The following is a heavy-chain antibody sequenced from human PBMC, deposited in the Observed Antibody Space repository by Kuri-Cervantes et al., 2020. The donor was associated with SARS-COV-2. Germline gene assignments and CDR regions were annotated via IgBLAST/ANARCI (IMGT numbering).Heavy chain of an antibody. CDR3: VKGYCSSTSCYRGGY. J-gene: IGHJ4*02. Sequence: GGSLRLSCSASGFTFSSYAMHWVRQAPGKGLGFVSAISSNGGSTYYADSVKGSFTIYRDNSKNTLYLQMSSLRAEDTAVYYCVKGYCSSTSCYRGGYWGQGTLVTVSS. CDR2: ISSNGGST. CDR1: GFTFSSYA. V-gene: IGHV3-64D*08. D-gene: IGHD2-2*02.